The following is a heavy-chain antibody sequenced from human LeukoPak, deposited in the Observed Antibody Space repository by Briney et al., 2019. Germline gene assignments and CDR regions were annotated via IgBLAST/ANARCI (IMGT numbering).Heavy chain of an antibody. J-gene: IGHJ5*02. CDR1: GGSFSGYY. CDR3: ARRRLSSSWSPRPYNWFDP. D-gene: IGHD6-13*01. CDR2: INHSGST. V-gene: IGHV4-34*01. Sequence: PSETLSLTCAVYGGSFSGYYWGWIRQPPGKGLEWIGEINHSGSTNYNPSLKSRVTISVDTSKNQFSLKLSSVTAADTAVYYCARRRLSSSWSPRPYNWFDPWGQGTLVTVSS.